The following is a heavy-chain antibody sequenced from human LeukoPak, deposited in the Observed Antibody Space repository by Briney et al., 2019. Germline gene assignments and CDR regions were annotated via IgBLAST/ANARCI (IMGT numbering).Heavy chain of an antibody. CDR3: ARAGRAIAARPFDY. CDR1: RDSMKSYY. Sequence: PSETLSLTCTVFRDSMKSYYWSWLRQPPGKGLEWIGYIYYTGSADYNPSLKSRVTISVDTSKNQFSLKLSSVTAADTAVYYCARAGRAIAARPFDYWGQGTLVTVSS. D-gene: IGHD6-6*01. J-gene: IGHJ4*02. CDR2: IYYTGSA. V-gene: IGHV4-59*01.